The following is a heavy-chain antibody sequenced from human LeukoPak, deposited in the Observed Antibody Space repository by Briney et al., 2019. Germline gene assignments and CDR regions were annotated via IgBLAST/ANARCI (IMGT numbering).Heavy chain of an antibody. CDR2: IYTSGST. CDR1: GDSISNYY. D-gene: IGHD3-10*01. V-gene: IGHV4-4*07. Sequence: PSETLSLTCTVSGDSISNYYWSWIRQPAGKGLGWIGRIYTSGSTNYNPSLKSRVTISVDTSKNQFSLKLSSLLAADTAVYYCARGASLGSIDYWGQGTLVTVSS. CDR3: ARGASLGSIDY. J-gene: IGHJ4*02.